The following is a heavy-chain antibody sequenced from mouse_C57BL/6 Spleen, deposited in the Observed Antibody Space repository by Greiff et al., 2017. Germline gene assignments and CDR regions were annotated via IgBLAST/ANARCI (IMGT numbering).Heavy chain of an antibody. D-gene: IGHD4-1*01. J-gene: IGHJ1*03. V-gene: IGHV5-17*01. Sequence: EVKLVESGGGLVKPGGSLKLSCAASGFTFSDYGMHWVRQAPEKGLEWVAYISSGSSTIYYAATVKGRFTISRDNAKNTLFLQMTILRSEDTAMYYCAIENWDGWYFDVWGTGTTVTVSS. CDR1: GFTFSDYG. CDR3: AIENWDGWYFDV. CDR2: ISSGSSTI.